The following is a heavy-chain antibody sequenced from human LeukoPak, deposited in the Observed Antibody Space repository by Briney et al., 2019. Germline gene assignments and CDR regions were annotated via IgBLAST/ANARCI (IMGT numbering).Heavy chain of an antibody. V-gene: IGHV2-5*08. CDR3: TRALYYNFWSGYPPFDY. CDR2: IYYHDDK. CDR1: GFSLSTSGMC. D-gene: IGHD3-3*01. J-gene: IGHJ4*02. Sequence: ESGPALVKPTQTLTLTCTFSGFSLSTSGMCVSWIRQPPGKALEWLALIYYHDDKRYSPSLKSRLSITKDTSKNQVVLTMTNMDPVDTATYYCTRALYYNFWSGYPPFDYWGQGTLVTVSS.